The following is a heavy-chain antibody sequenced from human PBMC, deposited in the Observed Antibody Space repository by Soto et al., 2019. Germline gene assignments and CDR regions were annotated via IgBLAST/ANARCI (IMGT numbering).Heavy chain of an antibody. J-gene: IGHJ5*02. CDR1: GYTFTSYA. CDR3: ARGCSGGSCYSFDP. CDR2: INAGNGNT. D-gene: IGHD2-15*01. V-gene: IGHV1-3*01. Sequence: VASVKLSCKASGYTFTSYAMHWVRQAPGQRLEWMGWINAGNGNTKYSQKFQGRVTITRDTSASTAYMELSSLRSEETAVYYCARGCSGGSCYSFDPWGQGTLVSVSS.